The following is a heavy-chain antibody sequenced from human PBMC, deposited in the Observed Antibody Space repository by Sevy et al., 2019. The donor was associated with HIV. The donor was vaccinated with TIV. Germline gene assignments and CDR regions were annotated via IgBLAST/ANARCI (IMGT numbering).Heavy chain of an antibody. J-gene: IGHJ4*02. Sequence: GGSLRLSCAASGFTFSSYAMSWVRQAPGKGLEWVSGISGSGDTTYYADSVKDRFTISSDNSMNTMYLQMNGLRAEDAAVYYCATGIYNSGWYAPGYFENWGQGTLVTVSS. CDR2: ISGSGDTT. D-gene: IGHD6-19*01. V-gene: IGHV3-23*01. CDR1: GFTFSSYA. CDR3: ATGIYNSGWYAPGYFEN.